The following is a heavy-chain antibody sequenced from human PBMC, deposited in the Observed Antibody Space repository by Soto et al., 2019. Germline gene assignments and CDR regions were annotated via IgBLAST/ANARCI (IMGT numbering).Heavy chain of an antibody. Sequence: GGSLRLSCAASGFTFSSYAMSWVRQAPGKGLEWVSAISGSGGSTYYADSVKGRFTISRDNSKNTLYLQMNSLRAEDTAVCYCAKSGYDSSGRDFDYWGQGTLVTVSS. CDR2: ISGSGGST. J-gene: IGHJ4*02. V-gene: IGHV3-23*01. CDR1: GFTFSSYA. CDR3: AKSGYDSSGRDFDY. D-gene: IGHD3-22*01.